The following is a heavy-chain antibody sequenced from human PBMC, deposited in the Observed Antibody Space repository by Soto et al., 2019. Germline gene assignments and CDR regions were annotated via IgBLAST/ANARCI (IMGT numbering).Heavy chain of an antibody. CDR3: ATAQGCSGGSCSDYYYYYYYMDV. J-gene: IGHJ6*03. CDR2: IYYSGST. D-gene: IGHD2-15*01. Sequence: SETLSLTCTVSGGSISSYYWSWIRQPPGKGLEWIGYIYYSGSTNYNPSFKSRVTISLDTSKNQFSLKLSSVTAAHTAVYYCATAQGCSGGSCSDYYYYYYYMDVWGKGTTVTVSS. CDR1: GGSISSYY. V-gene: IGHV4-59*01.